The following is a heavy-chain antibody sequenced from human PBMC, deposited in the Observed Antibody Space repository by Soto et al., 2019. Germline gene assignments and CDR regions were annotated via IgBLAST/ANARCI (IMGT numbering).Heavy chain of an antibody. CDR3: ASYSYGLYYFDY. V-gene: IGHV3-53*02. D-gene: IGHD5-18*01. Sequence: EVQLVETGGGLIQPAGSLRLSCAASGFTVSSNYMSWLRQAPGKGLEWVSVIYSGGSTYYADSVKGRFTISRDNSKNTLYLQMNSLRTEDTAVYYCASYSYGLYYFDYWGQGTLVTVSS. CDR2: IYSGGST. J-gene: IGHJ4*02. CDR1: GFTVSSNY.